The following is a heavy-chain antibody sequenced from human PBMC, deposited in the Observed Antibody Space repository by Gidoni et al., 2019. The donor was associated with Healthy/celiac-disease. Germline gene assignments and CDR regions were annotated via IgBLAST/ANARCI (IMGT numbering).Heavy chain of an antibody. Sequence: EVQLVESGGVVVQPVGSLRLSCAASGFTFDDYAMHWVRQAPGKGLVWVSLISWAGGSTYYADSVKGRFTISRDNSKNSLYLQMHSLSAEDTALYYCARVTPVPDYYYGMDVWGQGTTVTVSS. CDR3: ARVTPVPDYYYGMDV. J-gene: IGHJ6*02. CDR1: GFTFDDYA. D-gene: IGHD2-21*02. V-gene: IGHV3-43D*03. CDR2: ISWAGGST.